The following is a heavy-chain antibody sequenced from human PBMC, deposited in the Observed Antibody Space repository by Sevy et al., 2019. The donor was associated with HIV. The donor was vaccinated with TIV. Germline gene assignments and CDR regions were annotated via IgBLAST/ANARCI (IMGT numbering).Heavy chain of an antibody. J-gene: IGHJ4*02. CDR2: IFYDGNYK. D-gene: IGHD2-21*01. CDR3: AKELGSDWYFDY. V-gene: IGHV3-33*06. Sequence: GGSLRLSCAASGFTFSRNGMHWVRQAPGKGLEWVAGIFYDGNYKYYADSVKGRFSISRDNSENTLYVQMDSLRVEDTAVYYCAKELGSDWYFDYWGQGTLVTVSS. CDR1: GFTFSRNG.